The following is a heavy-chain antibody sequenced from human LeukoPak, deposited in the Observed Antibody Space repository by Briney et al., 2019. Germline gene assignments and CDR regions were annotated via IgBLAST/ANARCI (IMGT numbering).Heavy chain of an antibody. CDR1: GVSFSGYY. CDR2: INHSGST. D-gene: IGHD3-22*01. V-gene: IGHV4-34*01. Sequence: SETLSLTCAVYGVSFSGYYWSWIRQPPGKGLEWIGEINHSGSTNYNPSLKSRVTISVDTSKNQFSLKLSSVTAADTAVYYCARASYYDSSGYLDYWGQGTLVTVSS. J-gene: IGHJ4*02. CDR3: ARASYYDSSGYLDY.